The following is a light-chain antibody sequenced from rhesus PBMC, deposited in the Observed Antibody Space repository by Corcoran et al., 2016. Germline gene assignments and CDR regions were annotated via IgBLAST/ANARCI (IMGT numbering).Light chain of an antibody. CDR2: VVS. Sequence: DIVMTQTPLSLPVTPGEPASISCRSSQSVMDREDGDTYLGWYLQKPGQSPHGLIYVVSNRAYGVPDRVSGSGSDTDFTMKISSVEAEDVVVYYFMQALEFPLTVSVGTKVDIK. CDR1: QSVMDREDGDTY. CDR3: MQALEFPLT. V-gene: IGKV2-104*02. J-gene: IGKJ4*01.